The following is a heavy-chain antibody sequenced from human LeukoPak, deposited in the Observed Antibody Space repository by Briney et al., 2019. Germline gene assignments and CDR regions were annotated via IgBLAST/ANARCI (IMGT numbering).Heavy chain of an antibody. J-gene: IGHJ4*02. D-gene: IGHD2-2*02. Sequence: ASVKVSCKASGYTFTSYGISWVRQAPGQGLEWMGWISAYNGNTNYAQKFQGRVTMTRDTSTSTVYMELSSLRSEDTAVYYCARELVVPAAIPHPTKFDYWGQGTLVTVSS. CDR1: GYTFTSYG. V-gene: IGHV1-18*01. CDR3: ARELVVPAAIPHPTKFDY. CDR2: ISAYNGNT.